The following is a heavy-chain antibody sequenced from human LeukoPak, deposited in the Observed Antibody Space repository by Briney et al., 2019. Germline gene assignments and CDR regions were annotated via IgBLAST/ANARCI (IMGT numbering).Heavy chain of an antibody. V-gene: IGHV4-30-4*02. CDR1: GGSISSGDYY. CDR2: IYCIGST. J-gene: IGHJ6*03. CDR3: ARVPRSYYYYYYMDV. Sequence: SETLSLTCTVSGGSISSGDYYWSWIRQPPGKGLEWIGYIYCIGSTYYNPSLKSRVTISVDTSKNQFSLKLSSVTAADTAVYYCARVPRSYYYYYYMDVWGKGTTVTVSS.